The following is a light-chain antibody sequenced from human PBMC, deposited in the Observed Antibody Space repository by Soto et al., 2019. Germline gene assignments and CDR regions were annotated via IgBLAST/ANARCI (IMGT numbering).Light chain of an antibody. Sequence: SVLTQPPSASGTPGQRATISCSGSSSNIGSNTVNWYQQLPGTAPKLLIYSNSQRSSGVPDRFSGSKSGTSASLAIRGLQSEDEADYYCAAWDDSLNARYVFGTGTKVTVL. V-gene: IGLV1-44*01. CDR2: SNS. CDR1: SSNIGSNT. CDR3: AAWDDSLNARYV. J-gene: IGLJ1*01.